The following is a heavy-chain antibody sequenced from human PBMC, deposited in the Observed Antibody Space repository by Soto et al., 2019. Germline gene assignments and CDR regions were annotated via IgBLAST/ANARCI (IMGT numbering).Heavy chain of an antibody. V-gene: IGHV3-20*01. D-gene: IGHD6-19*01. J-gene: IGHJ6*03. CDR3: ARAEPGFSSGWDGDDHYYYCYFQAF. Sequence: PGESLRHSYAASAFTFGDCAMSWVRQPPGKGLKWVSGINWNGGSTGYADSVKGRFTISRDNAKNSLYLKMNSLRAEDTALYHCARAEPGFSSGWDGDDHYYYCYFQAFWGKGTTVTVSS. CDR1: AFTFGDCA. CDR2: INWNGGST.